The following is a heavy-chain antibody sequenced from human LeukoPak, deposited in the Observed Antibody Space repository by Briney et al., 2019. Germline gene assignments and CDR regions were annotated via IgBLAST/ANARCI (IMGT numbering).Heavy chain of an antibody. CDR2: IYSGGST. V-gene: IGHV3-53*01. D-gene: IGHD1-26*01. CDR3: ARVGAGSHDAFDI. Sequence: PGGSLRLSCAASGFTVSSNYMSWVRQAPGKGLGWVSVIYSGGSTYYADSVKGRFTISRDNSKKTLYLQMNSLRAEDTAVYYCARVGAGSHDAFDIWGQGTMVTVSS. CDR1: GFTVSSNY. J-gene: IGHJ3*02.